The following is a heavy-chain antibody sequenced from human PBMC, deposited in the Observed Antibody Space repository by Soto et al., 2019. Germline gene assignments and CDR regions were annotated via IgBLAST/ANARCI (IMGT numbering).Heavy chain of an antibody. J-gene: IGHJ6*02. Sequence: SVKVSCKASGGTFSSYAISWVRQAPGQGLEWMGGIIPIFGTANYAQKFQGRVTITADESTSTAYMELSSLRSEDTAVYYCASCSSTSCYYYYYGMDVWGQGTTVTVSS. V-gene: IGHV1-69*13. D-gene: IGHD2-2*01. CDR3: ASCSSTSCYYYYYGMDV. CDR1: GGTFSSYA. CDR2: IIPIFGTA.